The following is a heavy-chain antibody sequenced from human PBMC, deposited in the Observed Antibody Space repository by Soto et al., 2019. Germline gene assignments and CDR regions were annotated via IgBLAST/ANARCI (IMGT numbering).Heavy chain of an antibody. D-gene: IGHD3-10*01. CDR2: ISIYNGNT. CDR1: GYTFTSHG. V-gene: IGHV1-18*04. CDR3: ARSPMVPVPVDY. Sequence: VQLVQSGGEVRMPGASVKVSCKASGYTFTSHGFTWVRQAPGQGLEWMGWISIYNGNTHYAQKFQGRLTLTIDTSTSTAYMELRSLTSDDTAVYFCARSPMVPVPVDYWGQGTLVTVSS. J-gene: IGHJ4*02.